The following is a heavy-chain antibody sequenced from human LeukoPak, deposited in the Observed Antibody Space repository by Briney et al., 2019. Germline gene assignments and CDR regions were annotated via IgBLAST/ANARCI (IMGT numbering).Heavy chain of an antibody. CDR3: ATDTAMAAALDY. CDR1: GYTSTSYG. V-gene: IGHV1-69*05. CDR2: IIPIFGTA. Sequence: SVKVSCKASGYTSTSYGISWVRQAPGQGLEWMGGIIPIFGTANYAQKFQGRVTITTDESTSTAYMELSSLRSEDTAVYYCATDTAMAAALDYWGQGTLVTVSS. D-gene: IGHD5-18*01. J-gene: IGHJ4*02.